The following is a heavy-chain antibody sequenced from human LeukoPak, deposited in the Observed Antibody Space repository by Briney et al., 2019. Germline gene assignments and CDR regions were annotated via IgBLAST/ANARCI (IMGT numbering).Heavy chain of an antibody. J-gene: IGHJ4*02. Sequence: SGGSLRLSCAASGFTFSIYAMSWVRQAPGKGLEWVSAISDIGGSTYYADSVKGRFTISRDNSKNTLYVQMNSLRADDTAVYYCARGNYIYSLDYWGQGTLVTVSS. V-gene: IGHV3-23*01. CDR2: ISDIGGST. CDR1: GFTFSIYA. CDR3: ARGNYIYSLDY. D-gene: IGHD4-4*01.